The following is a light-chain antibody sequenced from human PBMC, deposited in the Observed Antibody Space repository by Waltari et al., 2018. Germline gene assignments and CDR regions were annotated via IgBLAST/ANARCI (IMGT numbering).Light chain of an antibody. Sequence: QSALTQPASVSGSPGQSITISCTGTSSDVGGYNYVSWYQQHPGKAPELMIYDFSKRPSGVSNRFSGSKSGNTASLTISGLQAEDEADYYCSSYTSSSTYVFGTGTKVTVL. CDR3: SSYTSSSTYV. J-gene: IGLJ1*01. V-gene: IGLV2-14*01. CDR1: SSDVGGYNY. CDR2: DFS.